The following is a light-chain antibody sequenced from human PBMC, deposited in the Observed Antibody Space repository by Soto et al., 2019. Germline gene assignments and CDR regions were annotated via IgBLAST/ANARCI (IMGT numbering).Light chain of an antibody. CDR3: HQRSNWPRWT. CDR1: QSVSSY. Sequence: DIVLTQSPATLSLSPGERATLSCRASQSVSSYLAWYQQKPGQARRLLIYDASNRATGIPARFSGSGSGTDFTLTISSLEPEDFAVYYCHQRSNWPRWTFGQGTKVEI. J-gene: IGKJ1*01. V-gene: IGKV3-11*01. CDR2: DAS.